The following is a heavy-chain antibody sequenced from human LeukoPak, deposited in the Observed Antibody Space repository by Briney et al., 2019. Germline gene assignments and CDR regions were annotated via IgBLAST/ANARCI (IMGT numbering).Heavy chain of an antibody. V-gene: IGHV4-39*01. D-gene: IGHD3-10*01. CDR3: ALLWFGESNWFDP. Sequence: KPSETLSLTCTVSGVSISSSSYYWGWIRQPPGKGLEWIGSIYYSGSTYYNPSPKSRVTISVDTSKSQFSLKLRSVTAADTAVYYCALLWFGESNWFDPWGQGTLVTVSS. J-gene: IGHJ5*02. CDR1: GVSISSSSYY. CDR2: IYYSGST.